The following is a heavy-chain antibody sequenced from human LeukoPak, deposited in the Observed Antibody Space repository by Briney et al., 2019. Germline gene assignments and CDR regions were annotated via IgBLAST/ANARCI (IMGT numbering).Heavy chain of an antibody. J-gene: IGHJ4*02. CDR1: GFMFRNYA. V-gene: IGHV3-23*01. CDR3: AKDVGKWESLHFFDY. Sequence: GGSLRLSCAASGFMFRNYAMSWVRQAPGKGLEWISGISGSGASTYYADSVKGRFTISRDDSRNTLYLQMNSLRGDDTAVYYCAKDVGKWESLHFFDYWGQGTLVTVSS. D-gene: IGHD1-26*01. CDR2: ISGSGAST.